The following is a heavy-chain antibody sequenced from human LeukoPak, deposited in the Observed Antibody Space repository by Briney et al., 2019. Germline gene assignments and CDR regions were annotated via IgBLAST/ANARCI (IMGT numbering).Heavy chain of an antibody. J-gene: IGHJ4*02. D-gene: IGHD3-22*01. CDR1: GYSISSGYY. CDR2: IYHSGST. CDR3: ASRLRVYYYDSSGYYYFDY. Sequence: SETLSLTCADSGYSISSGYYWGWIRQPPGKGLEWIGSIYHSGSTYYNPSLKSRVTISVDTSKNQFSLKLSSVTAADTAVYYCASRLRVYYYDSSGYYYFDYWGQGTLVTVSS. V-gene: IGHV4-38-2*01.